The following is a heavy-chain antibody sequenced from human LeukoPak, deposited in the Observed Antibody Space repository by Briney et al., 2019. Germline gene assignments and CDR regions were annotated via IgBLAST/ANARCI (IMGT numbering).Heavy chain of an antibody. Sequence: GGSLRLSCAASGFTFSSYLMSWVRQAPGKGLEWVANIEQDGSEKYYVDSVKGRFTISRDNAKNSLYLQMNSLRAEDTAVYYCARDDFWSGGPAKYFDYWGQGTLVTVSS. CDR3: ARDDFWSGGPAKYFDY. V-gene: IGHV3-7*01. CDR1: GFTFSSYL. D-gene: IGHD3-3*01. J-gene: IGHJ4*02. CDR2: IEQDGSEK.